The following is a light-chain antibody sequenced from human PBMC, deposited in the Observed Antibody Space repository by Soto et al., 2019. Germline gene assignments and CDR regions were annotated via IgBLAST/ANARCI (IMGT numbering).Light chain of an antibody. Sequence: QSALTQPASVSGSPGQSITVSYAGTSSDVGGYNLVSWYQRHPGKAPKLIIYEGTERPSGISPRFSGSKSGNTASLTISGLQAEDEADYYCSSYTSSSIYVFGSGTKVTVL. CDR2: EGT. CDR3: SSYTSSSIYV. CDR1: SSDVGGYNL. V-gene: IGLV2-23*01. J-gene: IGLJ1*01.